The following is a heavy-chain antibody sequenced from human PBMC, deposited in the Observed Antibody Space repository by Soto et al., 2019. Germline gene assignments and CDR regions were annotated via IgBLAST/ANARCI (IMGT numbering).Heavy chain of an antibody. CDR3: ANSIVGATAAVAFDY. CDR1: GFTFSSYA. J-gene: IGHJ4*02. Sequence: PGGSLRLSCAASGFTFSSYAMGWVRQAPGKGLEWVSAISGSGGSTYYADSVKGRFTISRDNSKNTLYLQMNSLRAEDTAVYYCANSIVGATAAVAFDYWGQGTLVTVSS. D-gene: IGHD1-26*01. CDR2: ISGSGGST. V-gene: IGHV3-23*01.